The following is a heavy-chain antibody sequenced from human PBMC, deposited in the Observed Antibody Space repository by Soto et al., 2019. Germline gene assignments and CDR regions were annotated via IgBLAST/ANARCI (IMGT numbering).Heavy chain of an antibody. CDR1: GFTFSDYY. D-gene: IGHD2-2*01. CDR2: ISSSGSTI. V-gene: IGHV3-11*01. CDR3: ASAPIIVVQDAHHEF. Sequence: GGSLRLSCAASGFTFSDYYMSWIRQAPGKGLEWVSYISSSGSTIYYADSVKGRFTISRDNAKNSLYLQMNSLRAEDTAVYYCASAPIIVVQDAHHEFWGQGTLVTVSS. J-gene: IGHJ4*02.